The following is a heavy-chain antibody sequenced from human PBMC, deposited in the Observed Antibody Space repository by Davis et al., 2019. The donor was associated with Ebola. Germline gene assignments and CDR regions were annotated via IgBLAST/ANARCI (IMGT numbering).Heavy chain of an antibody. CDR2: IYHSGST. V-gene: IGHV4-59*12. Sequence: SETLSLTCTVSGGSISSYYWSWIRQPPGKGLEWIGYIYHSGSTNYNPSLKSRVTISVDKSKNQFSLKLSSVTAADTAVYYCARDRGIAAAGHYYYGMDVWGQGTTVTVSS. J-gene: IGHJ6*02. CDR3: ARDRGIAAAGHYYYGMDV. CDR1: GGSISSYY. D-gene: IGHD6-13*01.